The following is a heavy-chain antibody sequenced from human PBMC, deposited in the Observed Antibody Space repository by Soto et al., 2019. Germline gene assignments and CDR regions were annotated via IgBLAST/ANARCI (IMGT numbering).Heavy chain of an antibody. J-gene: IGHJ4*02. Sequence: EVQLVESGGGLVQPGGSLRLSCAASGFTFSNYWMTWVRQAPGKGLEWVANIRQDGNEKYYVDSVKGRFTISRDNAKSSLYLHMDSLRVEDTAMDYCARDAQQRIWGQGTLVTVSS. V-gene: IGHV3-7*01. CDR1: GFTFSNYW. CDR3: ARDAQQRI. D-gene: IGHD6-13*01. CDR2: IRQDGNEK.